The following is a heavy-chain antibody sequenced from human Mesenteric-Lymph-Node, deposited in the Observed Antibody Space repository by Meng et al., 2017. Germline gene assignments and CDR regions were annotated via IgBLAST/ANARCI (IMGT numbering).Heavy chain of an antibody. CDR3: STDPRSSQAPPYYYGVDV. V-gene: IGHV3-15*01. CDR2: IKTKSDGGTT. J-gene: IGHJ6*02. Sequence: GESLKISCAASGFTFTNAWMSWVRQAPGKGLEWVGRIKTKSDGGTTEYAAAVKGRFTISRDDSKNTLYLQMNSLKTEDTALYYCSTDPRSSQAPPYYYGVDVWGQGTTVTVSS. D-gene: IGHD1-26*01. CDR1: GFTFTNAW.